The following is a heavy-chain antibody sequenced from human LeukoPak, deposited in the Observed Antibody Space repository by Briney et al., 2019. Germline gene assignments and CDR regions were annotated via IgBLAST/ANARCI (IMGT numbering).Heavy chain of an antibody. CDR1: GFTFSSYS. CDR2: ISSSSSYI. J-gene: IGHJ5*02. D-gene: IGHD1-14*01. Sequence: PGGSLRLSCAASGFTFSSYSMNWVRQAPGKGLEWVSSISSSSSYIYYADSVKGRFTISRDNAKNSLYLQMNSLRAEDTAVYYCARNRITWRGWDNWFDPWGQGTLVTVSS. CDR3: ARNRITWRGWDNWFDP. V-gene: IGHV3-21*01.